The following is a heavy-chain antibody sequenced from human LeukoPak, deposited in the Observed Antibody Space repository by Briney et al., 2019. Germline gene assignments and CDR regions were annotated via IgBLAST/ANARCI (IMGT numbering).Heavy chain of an antibody. CDR1: GLTFSSYS. V-gene: IGHV3-74*01. CDR2: INSDGSST. J-gene: IGHJ4*02. D-gene: IGHD4-17*01. CDR3: ARDAATATRDFDY. Sequence: GGSLRLSCAGSGLTFSSYSMNWVRQAPGKGLVWVSRINSDGSSTSYADSVKGRFTISRDNAKNTLYLQMNSLRAEDTAVYYCARDAATATRDFDYWGQGTLVTVSS.